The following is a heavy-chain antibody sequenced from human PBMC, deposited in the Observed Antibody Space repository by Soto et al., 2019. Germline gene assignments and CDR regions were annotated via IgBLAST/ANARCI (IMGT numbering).Heavy chain of an antibody. CDR1: GGSISSGGYY. Sequence: QVQLQESGPGLVKPSQTLSLTCTVSGGSISSGGYYWSWIRQHPGKGLEWIGYIYYSGSTYYNPSLKSRVTISVDTSKIQFSLKLSSVTAADTAVYYCARGKMVYAIQGLYWYFDLWGRGTLVTVSS. D-gene: IGHD2-8*01. V-gene: IGHV4-31*03. CDR2: IYYSGST. CDR3: ARGKMVYAIQGLYWYFDL. J-gene: IGHJ2*01.